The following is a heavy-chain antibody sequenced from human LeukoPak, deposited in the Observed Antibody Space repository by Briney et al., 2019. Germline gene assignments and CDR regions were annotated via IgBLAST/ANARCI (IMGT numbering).Heavy chain of an antibody. J-gene: IGHJ3*02. Sequence: GGSLRLSCAASGFTFSSYAMSWVRQAPGKGLEWVSVIYSGGSTYYADSVKGRFTISRDNSKNTLYLQMNSLRAEDTAVYYCARAGEMVGAIKGPDAFDIWGQGTMVTVSS. CDR3: ARAGEMVGAIKGPDAFDI. V-gene: IGHV3-53*01. D-gene: IGHD1-26*01. CDR1: GFTFSSYA. CDR2: IYSGGST.